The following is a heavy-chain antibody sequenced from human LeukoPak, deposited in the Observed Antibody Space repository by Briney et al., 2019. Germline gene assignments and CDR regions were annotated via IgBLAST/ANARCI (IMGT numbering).Heavy chain of an antibody. CDR2: IYHSGST. CDR3: ARHVAGGYCSSTSCLGSYNWFDP. Sequence: PSETLSLTCAVSSYSISSGYYWGRIRQPPGKGLEWIGSIYHSGSTYYNPFLKSRVTISGDTSKNQFSLKLSSVTAADTAVYYCARHVAGGYCSSTSCLGSYNWFDPWGQGTLVTVSS. CDR1: SYSISSGYY. J-gene: IGHJ5*02. V-gene: IGHV4-38-2*01. D-gene: IGHD2-2*01.